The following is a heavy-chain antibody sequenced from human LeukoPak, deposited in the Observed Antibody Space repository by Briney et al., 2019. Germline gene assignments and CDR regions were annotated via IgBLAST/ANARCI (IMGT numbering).Heavy chain of an antibody. CDR1: GYTFTSYG. CDR2: ISAYNGNT. V-gene: IGHV1-18*01. D-gene: IGHD3-3*01. J-gene: IGHJ4*02. CDR3: ARGRPYDFWSGYPLRY. Sequence: ASVKVSCKASGYTFTSYGISWVRQAPGQGLEWMGWISAYNGNTNYAQKFQGRVTMTRDTSTSTVYMELSSLRSEDTAVYYCARGRPYDFWSGYPLRYWGQGTLVTVSS.